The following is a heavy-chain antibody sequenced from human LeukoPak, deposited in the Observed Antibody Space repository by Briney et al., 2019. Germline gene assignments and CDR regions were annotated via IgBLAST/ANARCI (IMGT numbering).Heavy chain of an antibody. D-gene: IGHD3-22*01. J-gene: IGHJ3*02. V-gene: IGHV1-69*05. CDR1: GGTFSSYA. Sequence: SVKVSCKASGGTFSSYAISWVRQAPGQGLEWMGGIIPIFGTANYAQKFQGRVTITTDESTSTAYMELSSLRSEDTAVYYCARGTYYDSSGYLSSDAFDIWGQGTMVTVSS. CDR3: ARGTYYDSSGYLSSDAFDI. CDR2: IIPIFGTA.